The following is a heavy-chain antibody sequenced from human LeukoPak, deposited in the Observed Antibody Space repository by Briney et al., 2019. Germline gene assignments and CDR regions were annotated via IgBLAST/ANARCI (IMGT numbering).Heavy chain of an antibody. CDR1: GYSFTSYW. J-gene: IGHJ6*03. CDR3: ARCLSTSPYYYYMDV. CDR2: IYPGDSDT. D-gene: IGHD2-2*01. Sequence: GESLKVSCKGSGYSFTSYWIGWVRQMPGKGLEWMGIIYPGDSDTRYSPSFQGQVTISADKSISTAYLQWSSLKASDTAMYYCARCLSTSPYYYYMDVWGKGTTVTVSS. V-gene: IGHV5-51*01.